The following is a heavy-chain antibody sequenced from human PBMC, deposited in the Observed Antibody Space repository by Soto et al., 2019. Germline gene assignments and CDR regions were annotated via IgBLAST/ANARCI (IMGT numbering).Heavy chain of an antibody. Sequence: SVKVSCKASGGTFSSYAFSWVRQAPGQGFEWMRGIIPIFGSTSYAQKFQGRVTMTRDTSTSTVYMELSSLRSEDTAVYYCARAEWIQLWWKSDAFDIWGQGTMVTVSS. CDR3: ARAEWIQLWWKSDAFDI. CDR2: IIPIFGST. V-gene: IGHV1-69*05. CDR1: GGTFSSYA. J-gene: IGHJ3*02. D-gene: IGHD5-18*01.